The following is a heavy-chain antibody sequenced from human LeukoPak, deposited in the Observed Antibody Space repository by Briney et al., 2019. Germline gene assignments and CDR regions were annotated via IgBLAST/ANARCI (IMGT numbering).Heavy chain of an antibody. CDR3: ASLTGYSSSWNNFDY. D-gene: IGHD6-13*01. CDR2: IYYSGST. Sequence: SETLSLTCTVSGGSISSGDYYWSWIRQHPGKGLEWIGYIYYSGSTYYNPSLKSRVTISVDTSKNQFSLKLSSVTAADTAVYYCASLTGYSSSWNNFDYWGQGTLVTVSS. J-gene: IGHJ4*02. V-gene: IGHV4-31*03. CDR1: GGSISSGDYY.